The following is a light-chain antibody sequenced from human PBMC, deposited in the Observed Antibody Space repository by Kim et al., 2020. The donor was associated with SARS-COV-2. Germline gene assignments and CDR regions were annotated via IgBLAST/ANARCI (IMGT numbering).Light chain of an antibody. V-gene: IGKV1-16*02. Sequence: DIQMTQSPSSLSAFIGDRVTITCRASQDIADSVAWYQQKPGGAPKSLIYAASRLRSDVPSKFSGSGSGSQFTLTISNLQPGYIAIYYCQQYSQIPWTFGQGTKLEI. CDR3: QQYSQIPWT. J-gene: IGKJ2*01. CDR2: AAS. CDR1: QDIADS.